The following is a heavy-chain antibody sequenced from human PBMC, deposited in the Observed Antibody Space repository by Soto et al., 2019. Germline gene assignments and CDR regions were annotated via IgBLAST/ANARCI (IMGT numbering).Heavy chain of an antibody. CDR2: INHSGST. D-gene: IGHD3-22*01. V-gene: IGHV4-34*01. Sequence: SETLSLTCAVYGGSFSGYYWSWIRQPPGKGLEWIGEINHSGSTNYNPSLKSRVTISVDTSKNQFSLKLSSVTAADTAVYYCARVGDLWYYDSSGYFIFDYWGQGTLVTVSS. J-gene: IGHJ4*02. CDR3: ARVGDLWYYDSSGYFIFDY. CDR1: GGSFSGYY.